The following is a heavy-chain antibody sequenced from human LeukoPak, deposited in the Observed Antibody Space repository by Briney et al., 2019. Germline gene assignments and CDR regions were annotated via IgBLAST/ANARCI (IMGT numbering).Heavy chain of an antibody. CDR2: IIPIFGTA. J-gene: IGHJ5*02. CDR1: GGTYSSYA. CDR3: ARDVVARYGVWFDP. V-gene: IGHV1-69*05. Sequence: SVKVSCKASGGTYSSYAISWVRQAPGQGLEWMGRIIPIFGTANYAQKFQGRVTITTDESTSTAYMELSSLRSEDTAVYYCARDVVARYGVWFDPWGQGTLVTVSS. D-gene: IGHD2-15*01.